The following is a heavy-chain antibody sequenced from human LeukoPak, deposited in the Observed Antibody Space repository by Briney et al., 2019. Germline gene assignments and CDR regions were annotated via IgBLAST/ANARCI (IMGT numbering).Heavy chain of an antibody. CDR1: GFTFGTYW. CDR3: ARDGRHYYGSGSYYLDWFDP. J-gene: IGHJ5*02. Sequence: GGSLRLSCGASGFTFGTYWMHWVRQVPGKGLEWVSGINWNGRSIGYADSVKGRFTISRDNAKKSLYLQMNNLRAEDTAFYHCARDGRHYYGSGSYYLDWFDPWGQGTLVTVSS. CDR2: INWNGRSI. D-gene: IGHD3-10*01. V-gene: IGHV3-20*01.